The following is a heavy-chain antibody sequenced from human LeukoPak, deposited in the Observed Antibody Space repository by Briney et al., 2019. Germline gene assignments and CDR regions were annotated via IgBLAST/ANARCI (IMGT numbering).Heavy chain of an antibody. CDR1: GFTFSSYW. CDR3: ARSRYLEYFDY. Sequence: PGGSLRLSCAASGFTFSSYWMSWVRQAPGKGLEWVSVIYSGGSTYYADSVKGRFTISRDNSKNTLYLQMNSLRAEDTAVYYCARSRYLEYFDYWGQGTLVTVSS. D-gene: IGHD1-1*01. CDR2: IYSGGST. J-gene: IGHJ4*02. V-gene: IGHV3-66*01.